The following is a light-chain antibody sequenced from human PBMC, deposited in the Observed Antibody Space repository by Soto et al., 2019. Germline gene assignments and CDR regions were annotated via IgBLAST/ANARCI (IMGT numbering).Light chain of an antibody. CDR2: DTS. Sequence: EIVMTQSPATLSSFPGDRVTLSCRPSQYMNTRLAWYQHRPGPTPSPLIYDTSTRTTGVPARFSGSRSGPEFTLTINSRQSEDFAIYYCQPYNNWPLTFGGGTKVDIK. V-gene: IGKV3-15*01. J-gene: IGKJ4*01. CDR1: QYMNTR. CDR3: QPYNNWPLT.